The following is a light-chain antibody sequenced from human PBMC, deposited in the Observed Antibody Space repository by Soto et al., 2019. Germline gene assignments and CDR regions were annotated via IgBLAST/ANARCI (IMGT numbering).Light chain of an antibody. Sequence: IEISPHPETRSPAVCAHVTLTLWASQSISTWSAWYQQKPGKAPKLLIFDASSLERGVPSRFSGSGSGTDFTLTISSLQPDDFATYYCQQYRTYPWTFGQGTKVDIK. CDR2: DAS. CDR3: QQYRTYPWT. V-gene: IGKV1-5*01. J-gene: IGKJ1*01. CDR1: QSISTW.